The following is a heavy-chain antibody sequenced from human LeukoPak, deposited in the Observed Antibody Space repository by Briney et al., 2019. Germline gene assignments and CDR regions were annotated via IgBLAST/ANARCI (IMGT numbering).Heavy chain of an antibody. V-gene: IGHV4-59*01. CDR2: IYYSGNT. D-gene: IGHD3-22*01. CDR3: ARVRYDSSGYYYVGFWYFDL. Sequence: PSETLSLTCTVSGGSLSGYYWSWIRQPPGKGLEWIGYIYYSGNTIYNPSLKSRVTISVDTSKNQFSLKLSSVTAADTAVYYCARVRYDSSGYYYVGFWYFDLWGRGTLVTVSS. J-gene: IGHJ2*01. CDR1: GGSLSGYY.